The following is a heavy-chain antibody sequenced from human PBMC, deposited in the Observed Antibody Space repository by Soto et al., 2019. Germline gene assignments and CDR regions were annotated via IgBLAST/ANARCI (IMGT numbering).Heavy chain of an antibody. CDR1: GGTFSSYA. D-gene: IGHD2-2*03. V-gene: IGHV1-69*01. CDR2: IIPIFGTA. J-gene: IGHJ4*02. CDR3: ARDRSGWIGLYYFAY. Sequence: QVQLVQSGAEVKKPGSSVKVSCKASGGTFSSYAISWVRQAPGQGLEWMGGIIPIFGTANYAQKLQGRVTIPADESTSTAYMELSSLRSEDTAVYYCARDRSGWIGLYYFAYWGQGTLVTVSS.